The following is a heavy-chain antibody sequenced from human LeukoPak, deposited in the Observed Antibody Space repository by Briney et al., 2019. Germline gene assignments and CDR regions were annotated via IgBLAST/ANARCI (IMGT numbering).Heavy chain of an antibody. V-gene: IGHV4-34*01. J-gene: IGHJ4*02. Sequence: SETLSLTCAVYGGSFSGYYWSWIRQPPGKGLEWIGEINHSGSTNYNPSLKSRVTISVDTSKNQFSLKLSSVTAADTAVYYCARVLVSYSGYDYYFDYWGQGTLVTVSS. CDR3: ARVLVSYSGYDYYFDY. D-gene: IGHD5-12*01. CDR1: GGSFSGYY. CDR2: INHSGST.